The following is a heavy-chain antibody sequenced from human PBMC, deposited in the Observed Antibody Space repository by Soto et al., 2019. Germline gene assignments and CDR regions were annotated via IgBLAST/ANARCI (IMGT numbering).Heavy chain of an antibody. V-gene: IGHV3-30*18. CDR2: ISYDGSNK. D-gene: IGHD3-16*02. J-gene: IGHJ4*02. CDR3: AKALGELSPESYDY. Sequence: QVPLVESGGGVVQPGRSLRLSCAASGFTFSDFGMHWVRQAPGKGLEWVVFISYDGSNKFHADSVKGRFTISRDNSKNTLYLQMNSLRAEDTAVYYCAKALGELSPESYDYWGQGTLVTVSS. CDR1: GFTFSDFG.